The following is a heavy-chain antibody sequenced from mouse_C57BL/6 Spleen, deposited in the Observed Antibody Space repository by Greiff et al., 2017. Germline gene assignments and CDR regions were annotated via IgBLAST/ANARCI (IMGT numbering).Heavy chain of an antibody. CDR1: GFTFSSYA. V-gene: IGHV5-4*01. D-gene: IGHD2-4*01. CDR2: ISDGGSYT. J-gene: IGHJ1*03. CDR3: ARDILYDYGGYWYFDV. Sequence: EVKLVESGGGLVKPGGSLKLSCAASGFTFSSYAMSWVRQTPEKRLEWVATISDGGSYTYYPDNVKGRFTISRDNAKNNLYLQMSHLKSEDTAMYYSARDILYDYGGYWYFDVWGTGTTVTVSS.